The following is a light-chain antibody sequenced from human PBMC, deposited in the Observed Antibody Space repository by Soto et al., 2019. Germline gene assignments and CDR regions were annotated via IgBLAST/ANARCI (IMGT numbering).Light chain of an antibody. CDR3: RQVNSFPPFT. CDR1: QDISSS. Sequence: DIQLTQSPSFLSASVGDRVTITCRASQDISSSLAWYQQKPGKAPKILMYAASSLESWVPSRFSGSGSGTEFTLTISSLQPDDFATYYCRQVNSFPPFTFGGGTTVEIK. CDR2: AAS. V-gene: IGKV1-9*01. J-gene: IGKJ4*01.